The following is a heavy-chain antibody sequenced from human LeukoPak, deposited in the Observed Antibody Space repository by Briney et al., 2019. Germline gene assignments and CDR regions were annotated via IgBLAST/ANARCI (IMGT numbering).Heavy chain of an antibody. CDR2: IIPIFGTA. Sequence: GASVKVSCKASGGAFSSYAISWVRQAPGQGLGWMGGIIPIFGTANYAQKFQGRVTITADESTSTAYMELSSLRSEDTAVYYCARDGYYYPHDAFDIWGQGTMVTVSS. V-gene: IGHV1-69*13. D-gene: IGHD3-22*01. CDR1: GGAFSSYA. CDR3: ARDGYYYPHDAFDI. J-gene: IGHJ3*02.